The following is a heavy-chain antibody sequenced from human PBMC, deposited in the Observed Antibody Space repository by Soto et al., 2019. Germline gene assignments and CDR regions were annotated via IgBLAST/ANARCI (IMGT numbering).Heavy chain of an antibody. Sequence: ASVKVSCKASGYTFTSYAMHWVRQAPGQRLEWMGWINAGNGNTKYSQKFQGRVTITRDTSASTAYMELGSLRSEDTAVYYCARDLIPPPNWFDPWGQGTLVTVSS. J-gene: IGHJ5*02. CDR2: INAGNGNT. V-gene: IGHV1-3*01. D-gene: IGHD3-16*01. CDR3: ARDLIPPPNWFDP. CDR1: GYTFTSYA.